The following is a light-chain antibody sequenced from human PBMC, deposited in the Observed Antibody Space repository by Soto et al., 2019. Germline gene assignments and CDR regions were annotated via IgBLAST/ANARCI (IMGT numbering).Light chain of an antibody. CDR2: RNN. V-gene: IGLV1-47*01. CDR3: AAWDDSLSG. Sequence: QSVLTQPPSASGTPGQRVTISCSGSSSNIGSNYVYWYQQLPGTAPKLLIYRNNQRPSGVPDRFSGSKSGTSASLASSGLRSEDEADYYCAAWDDSLSGFGTGTKVTVL. CDR1: SSNIGSNY. J-gene: IGLJ1*01.